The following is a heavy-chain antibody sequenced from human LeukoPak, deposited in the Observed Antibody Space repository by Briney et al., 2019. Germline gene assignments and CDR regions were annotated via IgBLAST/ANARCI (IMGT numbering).Heavy chain of an antibody. V-gene: IGHV3-49*04. CDR3: ARGQYPGTLFDY. D-gene: IGHD1-1*01. J-gene: IGHJ4*02. Sequence: PGGSLRLSWTASGXTFDNYAVSWVRQAPGKGLEWVSFIKSKTDGATTQYAASVRDRFTISRDDSKSIAYLQMNSLKTEDTGTYYCARGQYPGTLFDYWGQGTLVTVSS. CDR2: IKSKTDGATT. CDR1: GXTFDNYA.